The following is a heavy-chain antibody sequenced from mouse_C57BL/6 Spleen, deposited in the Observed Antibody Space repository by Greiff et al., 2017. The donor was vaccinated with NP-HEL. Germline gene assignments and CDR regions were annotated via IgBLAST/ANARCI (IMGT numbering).Heavy chain of an antibody. CDR3: ARNYYGSSYAMDY. CDR2: INPSTGGT. D-gene: IGHD1-1*01. J-gene: IGHJ4*01. V-gene: IGHV1-42*01. CDR1: GYSFTGYY. Sequence: EVQLQQSGPELVKPGASVKISCKASGYSFTGYYMNWVKQSPEKSLEWIGEINPSTGGTTYNQKFKAKATLTVDKSSSTAYMQLKSLTSEDSAVYCCARNYYGSSYAMDYWGQGTSVTVSA.